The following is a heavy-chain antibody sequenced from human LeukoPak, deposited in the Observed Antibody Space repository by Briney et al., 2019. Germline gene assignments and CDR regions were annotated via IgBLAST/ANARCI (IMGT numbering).Heavy chain of an antibody. D-gene: IGHD6-13*01. V-gene: IGHV1-69*13. CDR3: AREQQLVSGFDP. CDR2: IIPIFGTA. Sequence: SVKVSCKASGYAFTSYAISWVRQAPGQGLEWMGGIIPIFGTANYAQKFQGRVTITADESTSTAYMELSSLRSEDTAVYYCAREQQLVSGFDPWGQGTLVTVSS. CDR1: GYAFTSYA. J-gene: IGHJ5*02.